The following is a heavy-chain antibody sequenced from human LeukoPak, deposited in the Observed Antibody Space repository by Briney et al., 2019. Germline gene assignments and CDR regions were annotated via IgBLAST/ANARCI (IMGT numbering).Heavy chain of an antibody. CDR3: ASLWFGGL. V-gene: IGHV3-7*01. Sequence: GGSLGLSCGASGFKFAKYWMTWVRQVPGKGLEWVASINEDGSETYYEDFVEGRFVISRDNAEYSLSLQMNSLRGDDTAVYYCASLWFGGLWGQGALVTVSS. J-gene: IGHJ4*02. CDR2: INEDGSET. CDR1: GFKFAKYW. D-gene: IGHD3-10*01.